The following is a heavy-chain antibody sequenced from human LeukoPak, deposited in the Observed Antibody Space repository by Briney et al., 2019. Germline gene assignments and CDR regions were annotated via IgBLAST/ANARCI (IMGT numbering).Heavy chain of an antibody. J-gene: IGHJ3*02. Sequence: PSGTLSLTCAVSGGSISSSNWWSWVRQPPGKGLEWIGEIYHSGSTNYNPSLKSRVTISVDKSKNQFSLKLSSVTAADTAVYYCARDSPQASGWLGSNAFVIWGQGTMVTVSS. CDR1: GGSISSSNW. D-gene: IGHD6-19*01. CDR3: ARDSPQASGWLGSNAFVI. CDR2: IYHSGST. V-gene: IGHV4-4*02.